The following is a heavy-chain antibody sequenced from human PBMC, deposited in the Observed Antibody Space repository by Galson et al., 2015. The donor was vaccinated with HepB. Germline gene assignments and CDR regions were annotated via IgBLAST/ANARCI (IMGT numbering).Heavy chain of an antibody. J-gene: IGHJ4*02. CDR2: IGPQDGDT. D-gene: IGHD5-24*01. Sequence: VKVSCKVSGYTFIDYYMHWLKQAPGKGLEWLGLIGPQDGDTIYAKKFRDRLTMTTDTSRDTIYMELSSLTFEDTAIYYCARGRLMTRITDSHDYWGQGTLVTVSS. CDR3: ARGRLMTRITDSHDY. V-gene: IGHV1-69-2*01. CDR1: GYTFIDYY.